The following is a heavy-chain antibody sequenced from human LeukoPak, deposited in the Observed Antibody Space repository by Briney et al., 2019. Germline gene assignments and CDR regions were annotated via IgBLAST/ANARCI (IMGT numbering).Heavy chain of an antibody. CDR3: ARGWIEMPTVYFDY. J-gene: IGHJ4*02. CDR1: DYTXTSYG. CDR2: ISTYNGDT. V-gene: IGHV1-18*01. Sequence: ASVKVSCKASDYTXTSYGISWVRQAPGQGLEWMGWISTYNGDTKYTQKLQGRVTMTADTSTRTAYMELRSLRSDDTAVYYCARGWIEMPTVYFDYWGQGTLVSVFS. D-gene: IGHD5-24*01.